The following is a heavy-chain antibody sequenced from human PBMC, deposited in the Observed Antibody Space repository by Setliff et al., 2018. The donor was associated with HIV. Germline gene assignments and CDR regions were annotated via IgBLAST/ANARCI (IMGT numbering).Heavy chain of an antibody. CDR1: GGSISSNNYY. Sequence: LSLTCTVSGGSISSNNYYWGWIRQPPGKGLEWIGSIYYSGSTYYNPSLKSRVTISVDTSKNQFSLKLSSVIAADTAVYYCARHAAGPDGPFDYWGQGTLVTVS. CDR2: IYYSGST. V-gene: IGHV4-39*01. CDR3: ARHAAGPDGPFDY. J-gene: IGHJ4*02.